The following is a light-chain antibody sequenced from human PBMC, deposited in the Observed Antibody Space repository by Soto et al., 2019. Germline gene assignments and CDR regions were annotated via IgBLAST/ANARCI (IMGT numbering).Light chain of an antibody. CDR2: DVS. Sequence: QSVLTQPASVSGSPGQSITISCTGTSTDVGAYKYVSWYQQHPGKAPKLIIYDVSNRPSGVSNRFSGSKSGNTASLTISGLQAEDEADYFCDSYTTSSSWVFGGGTKVTVL. CDR1: STDVGAYKY. CDR3: DSYTTSSSWV. J-gene: IGLJ3*02. V-gene: IGLV2-14*01.